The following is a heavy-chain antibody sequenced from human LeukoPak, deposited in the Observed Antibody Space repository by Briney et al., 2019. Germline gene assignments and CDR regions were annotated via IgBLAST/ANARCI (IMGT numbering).Heavy chain of an antibody. D-gene: IGHD2-15*01. Sequence: SVKVSCKASGGTFSSYAISWVRQAPGQGLEWMGRIIPIFGTANYVQKFQGRVTITTDESTSTAYMELSSLRSEDTAVYYCARVRREEYCSGGSCYNNWFDPWGQGTLVTVSS. CDR1: GGTFSSYA. V-gene: IGHV1-69*05. J-gene: IGHJ5*02. CDR3: ARVRREEYCSGGSCYNNWFDP. CDR2: IIPIFGTA.